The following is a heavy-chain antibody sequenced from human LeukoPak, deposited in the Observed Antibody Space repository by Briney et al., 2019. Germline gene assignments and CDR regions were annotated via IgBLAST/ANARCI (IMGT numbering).Heavy chain of an antibody. CDR2: ISGSGDST. J-gene: IGHJ4*02. CDR1: GFMFSSYG. V-gene: IGHV3-23*01. Sequence: GGTLRLSCAASGFMFSSYGMSWVRQAPGKGLEWVSAISGSGDSTYYADSVKGRFTISRDNSKNTLSLQMNSLRAEDTAVYYCAKDHDYGLDYWGQGTLVTVSS. CDR3: AKDHDYGLDY. D-gene: IGHD4-17*01.